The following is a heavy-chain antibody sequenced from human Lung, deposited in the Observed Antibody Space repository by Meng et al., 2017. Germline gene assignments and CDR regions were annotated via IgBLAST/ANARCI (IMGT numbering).Heavy chain of an antibody. Sequence: VRVQQWGGGLLKPSATLSLPCVVSGGAFSDYYWSWIRQPPGKGLEWIGEINHSGSTNYNPSLESRANISVDTSQNNLSLKLSSVTAADSAVYYCARGPTTMAHDFDYWGQGTLVTVSS. V-gene: IGHV4-34*01. J-gene: IGHJ4*02. CDR1: GGAFSDYY. CDR3: ARGPTTMAHDFDY. CDR2: INHSGST. D-gene: IGHD4-11*01.